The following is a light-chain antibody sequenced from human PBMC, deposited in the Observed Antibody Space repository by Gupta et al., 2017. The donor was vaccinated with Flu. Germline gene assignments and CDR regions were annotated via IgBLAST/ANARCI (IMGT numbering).Light chain of an antibody. CDR3: EQKHSCPYA. J-gene: IGKJ2*01. CDR2: AAS. CDR1: QGNRKW. V-gene: IGKV1-12*01. Sequence: PSVVNTSVGDSGTKTWGGRQGNRKWLGWYQQKPGKAPKLVIYAASRGKRGVRSRFRGSGTGTHFTLTIGSAQPEDFATWTCEQKHSCPYAIGQGTKVESK.